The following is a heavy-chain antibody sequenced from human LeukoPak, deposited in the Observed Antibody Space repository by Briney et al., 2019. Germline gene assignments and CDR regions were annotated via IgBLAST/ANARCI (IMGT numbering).Heavy chain of an antibody. CDR2: INHSGTT. D-gene: IGHD2-2*01. J-gene: IGHJ6*03. CDR1: GGSFSDYY. CDR3: ARLKCLSSNVRPCRYYYYMDV. V-gene: IGHV4-34*01. Sequence: PSETLSLTCAVYGGSFSDYYWSWIRQPPGKGLEWIGEINHSGTTNYSPSLKSRVSISVDTSKNQFSLKLSSVTAADTAVYYCARLKCLSSNVRPCRYYYYMDVWGKGTTVTVSS.